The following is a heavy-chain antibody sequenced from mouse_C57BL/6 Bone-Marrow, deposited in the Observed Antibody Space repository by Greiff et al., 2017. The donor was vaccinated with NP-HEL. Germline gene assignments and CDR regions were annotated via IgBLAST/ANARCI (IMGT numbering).Heavy chain of an antibody. CDR2: ISSGGSYT. CDR1: GFTFTSYG. J-gene: IGHJ2*01. V-gene: IGHV5-6*02. CDR3: ARRDPYFDY. Sequence: EVKLMESGGDLVKPGASLKLSCAASGFTFTSYGMSWVRQTPDKRLEWVATISSGGSYTYYPDSVKGRFTISRDNAKNTLYLQMSSLKSEDTAMYYCARRDPYFDYWGQGTTLTVSS.